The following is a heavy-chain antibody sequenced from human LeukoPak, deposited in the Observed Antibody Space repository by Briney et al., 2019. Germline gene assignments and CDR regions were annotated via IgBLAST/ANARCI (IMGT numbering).Heavy chain of an antibody. D-gene: IGHD3-10*01. CDR1: GGSISSGSYY. Sequence: SETLSLTCTVSGGSISSGSYYWSWIRQPAGKGLEWIGRIYTSGSTNYNPSLKSRVTISVDTSKNQFSLKLSSVTAADTAVYYCARSKITMVRGGNYYYMDVWGKGTTVTISS. V-gene: IGHV4-61*02. J-gene: IGHJ6*03. CDR3: ARSKITMVRGGNYYYMDV. CDR2: IYTSGST.